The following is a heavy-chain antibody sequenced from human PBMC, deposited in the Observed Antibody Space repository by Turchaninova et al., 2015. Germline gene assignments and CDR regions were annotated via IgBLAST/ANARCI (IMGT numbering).Heavy chain of an antibody. CDR2: ISTRGTSI. CDR1: GFDFTPYG. Sequence: EVHLVESGGGLVKPGGPLRLSCATSGFDFTPYGVTWVRQAPGTGLAYVSAISTRGTSIYYADSVKGRFTISRDDAKSSVYLQMNSLRVEDTAVYYCARDFSGWSRDFWGQGALVTVSS. V-gene: IGHV3-21*01. J-gene: IGHJ4*02. CDR3: ARDFSGWSRDF. D-gene: IGHD6-19*01.